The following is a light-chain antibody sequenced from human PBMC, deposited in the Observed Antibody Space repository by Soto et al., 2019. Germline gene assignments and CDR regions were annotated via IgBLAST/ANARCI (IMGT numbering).Light chain of an antibody. J-gene: IGKJ1*01. CDR3: QQGYSTPWT. Sequence: DVRLTQSSSALSXXVAXXXXXXXRASQSINKWLAWYQHKPGKAPNLLIYAASNLQSGVPSRFSGSGSGTDFTLTMNSLQPEDFATYYCQQGYSTPWTFGQGTKVDI. V-gene: IGKV1-39*01. CDR1: QSINKW. CDR2: AAS.